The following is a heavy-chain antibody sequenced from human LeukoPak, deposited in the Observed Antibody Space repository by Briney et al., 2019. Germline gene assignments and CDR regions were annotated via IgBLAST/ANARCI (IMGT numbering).Heavy chain of an antibody. J-gene: IGHJ4*02. CDR3: ASGSGAWYKEFDY. D-gene: IGHD1-14*01. CDR2: IIPISGTT. CDR1: GGTFSSYA. Sequence: SVKVSCKASGGTFSSYAISWVRQAPGQGLEWMGGIIPISGTTNYAQKFQGRVTITADDSTSTAYMELNSLRSEDTAVYYCASGSGAWYKEFDYWGQGTLVTVSS. V-gene: IGHV1-69*13.